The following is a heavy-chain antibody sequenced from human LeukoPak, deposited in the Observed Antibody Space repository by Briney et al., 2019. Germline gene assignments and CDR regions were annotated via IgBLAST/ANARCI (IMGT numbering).Heavy chain of an antibody. V-gene: IGHV1-2*02. Sequence: ASVKVSCKASGYTLTDNHLYWVRQAPGEGLEWMGWIDPNSGVTNFAQNFQGRLTMTTDTSISTAYMELSRLTSDDTTVYYCARELGINAFDVWGQGTLVTVSS. CDR1: GYTLTDNH. CDR3: ARELGINAFDV. D-gene: IGHD1-26*01. J-gene: IGHJ3*01. CDR2: IDPNSGVT.